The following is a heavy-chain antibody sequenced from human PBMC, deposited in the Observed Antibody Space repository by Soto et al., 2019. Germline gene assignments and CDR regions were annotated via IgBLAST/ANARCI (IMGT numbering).Heavy chain of an antibody. J-gene: IGHJ4*02. D-gene: IGHD3-3*01. CDR2: ISYHGNNQ. CDR1: GFTFKNNG. Sequence: QVQLVESGGGVVQPGRSLRLSCAASGFTFKNNGMHWLRQAQGKGLEWVAIISYHGNNQFYADSVKGRFTISRDNSNKTLYLEMNSLRPEDTAVYYCAKDLALGFWSRNYYFDHWGQGTLVTVSS. V-gene: IGHV3-30*18. CDR3: AKDLALGFWSRNYYFDH.